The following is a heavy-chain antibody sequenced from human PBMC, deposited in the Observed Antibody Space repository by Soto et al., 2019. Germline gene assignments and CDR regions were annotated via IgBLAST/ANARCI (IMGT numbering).Heavy chain of an antibody. CDR2: IWYDGSNK. J-gene: IGHJ6*02. CDR3: ARDLGVVVQAGKEAHGMDV. Sequence: LRLSCAASGFTFSSYGMHWVRQAPGKGLEWVAVIWYDGSNKYYADSVKGRFTISRDNSKNTLYLQMNSLRAEDTAVYYCARDLGVVVQAGKEAHGMDVWGQGTTVTVSS. V-gene: IGHV3-33*01. CDR1: GFTFSSYG. D-gene: IGHD2-2*01.